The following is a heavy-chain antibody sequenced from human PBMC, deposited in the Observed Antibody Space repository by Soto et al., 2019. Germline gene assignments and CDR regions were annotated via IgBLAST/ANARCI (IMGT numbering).Heavy chain of an antibody. Sequence: QLQLQESGPGQVKSSETLSLTCSVSGDSISNSRFYWAWIRQPPGEGLEWIGSIYHTGNAYYNPSLKSRVTISVETSKNQFSLKLTAVTAADAALYYCARDFFDSSDYTTNWFDPWGQGTLVTVSS. CDR1: GDSISNSRFY. V-gene: IGHV4-39*01. D-gene: IGHD3-22*01. J-gene: IGHJ5*02. CDR2: IYHTGNA. CDR3: ARDFFDSSDYTTNWFDP.